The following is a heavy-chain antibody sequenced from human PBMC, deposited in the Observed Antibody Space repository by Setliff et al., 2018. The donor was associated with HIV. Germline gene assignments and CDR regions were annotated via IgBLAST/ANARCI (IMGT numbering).Heavy chain of an antibody. J-gene: IGHJ3*02. CDR2: IYYSGST. CDR1: RASIRGDNW. D-gene: IGHD4-17*01. Sequence: PSETLSLTCAVSRASIRGDNWWAWVRRPPGKGLEWIGSIYYSGSTYYNPSLKSRVTISVDTSKNQISLKLSSVTAADTAVYYCARGTTLNVVPDAFDIWGQGTMVTVSS. V-gene: IGHV4-39*01. CDR3: ARGTTLNVVPDAFDI.